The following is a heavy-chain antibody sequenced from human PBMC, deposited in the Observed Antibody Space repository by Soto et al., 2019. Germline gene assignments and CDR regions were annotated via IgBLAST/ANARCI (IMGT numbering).Heavy chain of an antibody. CDR1: GYSFTSYW. CDR2: IDPSDSYT. CDR3: ARHGAAAGSSYYGIDV. Sequence: GESLKISCKGSGYSFTSYWISWVRQMPGKGLEWMGRIDPSDSYTNYSPSFQGHVTISADKSISTAYLQWSSLKASDTAMYYCARHGAAAGSSYYGIDVCGQGSTVTVSS. J-gene: IGHJ6*02. V-gene: IGHV5-10-1*01. D-gene: IGHD6-13*01.